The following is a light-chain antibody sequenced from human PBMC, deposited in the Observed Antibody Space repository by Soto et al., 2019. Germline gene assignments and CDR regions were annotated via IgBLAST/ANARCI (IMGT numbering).Light chain of an antibody. V-gene: IGLV4-69*01. Sequence: QLVLTQSPSASASLGASVKLTCTLSSGHSSYAIAWHQQQPEKGPRYWMKLNSDGSHSKGDGIPDRFSGSSSGAERYLTISSRQSEDEADYYCQTWGSGTVVFGGGTKLTVL. CDR1: SGHSSYA. CDR2: LNSDGSH. CDR3: QTWGSGTVV. J-gene: IGLJ2*01.